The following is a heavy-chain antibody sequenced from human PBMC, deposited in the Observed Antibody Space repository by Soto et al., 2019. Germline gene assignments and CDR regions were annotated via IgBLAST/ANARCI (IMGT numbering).Heavy chain of an antibody. CDR2: ISCDGSNK. CDR3: ASPRLVFGEFALDY. Sequence: QVQLVESGGVVVQPGRSLRLSCAASGFTFSSYAMHWVSQAPGKGREWVAVISCDGSNKYYADSVKGRFTISRDNSKNTLYLQMNSLRAEDTAVYYCASPRLVFGEFALDYWGQGTLVTVSS. D-gene: IGHD3-10*02. CDR1: GFTFSSYA. J-gene: IGHJ4*02. V-gene: IGHV3-30-3*01.